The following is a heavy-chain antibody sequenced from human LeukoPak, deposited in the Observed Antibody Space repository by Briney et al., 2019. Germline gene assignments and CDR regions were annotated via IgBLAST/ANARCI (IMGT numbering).Heavy chain of an antibody. D-gene: IGHD1-26*01. CDR2: ISYSGST. Sequence: SETLSLTCTVSGGSISSYYWSWIRQPPGKGLECIGYISYSGSTNYNPSLKSRVTISVDRSKNQFSLKLSSVTAADTAVYYCARQGELAIDYWGQGTLVTVSS. J-gene: IGHJ4*02. CDR1: GGSISSYY. V-gene: IGHV4-59*08. CDR3: ARQGELAIDY.